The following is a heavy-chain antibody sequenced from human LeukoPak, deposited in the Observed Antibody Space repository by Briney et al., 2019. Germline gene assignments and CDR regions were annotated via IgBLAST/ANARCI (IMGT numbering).Heavy chain of an antibody. CDR1: GFAFNTYS. CDR2: IWHDGSHK. D-gene: IGHD3-10*01. J-gene: IGHJ4*02. CDR3: AREIFGSGSYPDS. V-gene: IGHV3-33*01. Sequence: PGGSLRLSCAASGFAFNTYSMHWVRQAPGQGLEWLALIWHDGSHKFYSTSVRGQFTISRDNSKNTVSLQMNNLSPEDTAVYYCAREIFGSGSYPDSWGQGTLVTVSS.